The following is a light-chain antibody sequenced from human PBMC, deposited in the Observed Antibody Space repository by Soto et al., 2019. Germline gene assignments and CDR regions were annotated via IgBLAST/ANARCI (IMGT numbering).Light chain of an antibody. Sequence: QSVLTQSPSASGTPGQRVTVSCSGSRSNIGTNYVYWYQQLPGTAPKVLIYSTDKRPSGVPDRFSGSKSGTSASLAISGLRSEDEADYYCAAWDDSVSGPVFGGGTKLTVL. J-gene: IGLJ2*01. V-gene: IGLV1-47*01. CDR3: AAWDDSVSGPV. CDR2: STD. CDR1: RSNIGTNY.